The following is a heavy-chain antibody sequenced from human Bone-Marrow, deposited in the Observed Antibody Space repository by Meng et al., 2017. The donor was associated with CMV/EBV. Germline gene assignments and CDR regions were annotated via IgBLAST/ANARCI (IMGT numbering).Heavy chain of an antibody. V-gene: IGHV1-69*05. CDR3: ARAQLRARPVVYYGMDV. D-gene: IGHD6-6*01. Sequence: SVKVSWKASGGSFSSYAISWVRQAPGQGLEWMGGIIPIFGTANYAQKFQGRVTITTDESTSTAYMELSSLRSEDTAVYYCARAQLRARPVVYYGMDVWGQGTTVTVSS. J-gene: IGHJ6*02. CDR2: IIPIFGTA. CDR1: GGSFSSYA.